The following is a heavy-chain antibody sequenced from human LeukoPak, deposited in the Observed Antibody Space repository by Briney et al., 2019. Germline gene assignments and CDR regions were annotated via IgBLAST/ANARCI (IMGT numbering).Heavy chain of an antibody. D-gene: IGHD3-22*01. CDR3: ARARLIPYYFDY. V-gene: IGHV4-34*01. Sequence: PSETLSLTCAVYGGSFSGYYWSWIRQPPGKGLEWIGEINHSGSTNYNPSLKSRVTIPVDTSKNQFSLKLSSVTAADTVVYYCARARLIPYYFDYWGQGTLVTVSS. CDR2: INHSGST. CDR1: GGSFSGYY. J-gene: IGHJ4*02.